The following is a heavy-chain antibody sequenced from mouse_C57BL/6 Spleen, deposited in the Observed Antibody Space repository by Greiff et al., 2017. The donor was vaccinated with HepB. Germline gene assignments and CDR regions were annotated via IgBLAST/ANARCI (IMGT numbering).Heavy chain of an antibody. Sequence: QVQLQQSGPELVKPGASVKISCKASGYAFSSSWMNWVKQRPGKGLEWIGRIYPGDGDTNYNGKFKGKATLTADKSSSTAYMQLSSLTSEDSAVYCCARRANWDYAMDYWGQGTSVTVSS. J-gene: IGHJ4*01. V-gene: IGHV1-82*01. CDR3: ARRANWDYAMDY. CDR1: GYAFSSSW. D-gene: IGHD4-1*01. CDR2: IYPGDGDT.